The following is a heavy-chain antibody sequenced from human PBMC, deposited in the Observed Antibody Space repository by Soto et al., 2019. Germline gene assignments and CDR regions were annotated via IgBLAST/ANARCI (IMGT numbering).Heavy chain of an antibody. CDR2: LTGNDGDT. D-gene: IGHD1-1*01. Sequence: EVQLLESGGGLVQPGGSLRLSCAVSGFSVSRYAMSWVRQAPGKGLEWVSSLTGNDGDTSYADSVKGRFTISRDNSKNTLYLQMNSLRADDTAVYHCARDLRSWTDFLWVMWGRGTLVTVSS. CDR3: ARDLRSWTDFLWVM. CDR1: GFSVSRYA. J-gene: IGHJ4*02. V-gene: IGHV3-23*01.